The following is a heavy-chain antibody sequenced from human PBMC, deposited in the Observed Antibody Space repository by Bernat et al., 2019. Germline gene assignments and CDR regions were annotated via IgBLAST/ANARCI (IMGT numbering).Heavy chain of an antibody. CDR2: IYSGGSI. D-gene: IGHD6-6*01. J-gene: IGHJ6*04. Sequence: EVQLVESGGGLVQPGGSLRLSFAASGSTVSSNYMSWVRQALGKGLEWVSIIYSGGSINFADSVKGRFTVSRDKTKNTLYLQMNNLRNEDTAVYYCERDRGSSGYYYAMDVWGEGTTVTVSS. CDR1: GSTVSSNY. CDR3: ERDRGSSGYYYAMDV. V-gene: IGHV3-66*01.